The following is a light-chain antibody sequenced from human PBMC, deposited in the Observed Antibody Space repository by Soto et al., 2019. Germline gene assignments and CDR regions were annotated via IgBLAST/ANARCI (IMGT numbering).Light chain of an antibody. CDR2: AAS. J-gene: IGKJ1*01. Sequence: DIHMTQSPSSLSASVGDRVTITCRASLRIRNDLGWYQHKPGKAPKRLIYAASSLQSGVPSRFSGSGSGTEFTLTISSLQPEDFATYFCIQHDSYPWTFGQGTKVDIK. CDR3: IQHDSYPWT. V-gene: IGKV1-17*01. CDR1: LRIRND.